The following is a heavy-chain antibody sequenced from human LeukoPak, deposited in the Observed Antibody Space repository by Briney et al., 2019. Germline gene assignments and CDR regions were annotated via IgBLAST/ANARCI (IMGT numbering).Heavy chain of an antibody. CDR3: ASSFDL. CDR2: ISTSSSSI. V-gene: IGHV3-48*02. Sequence: PGGSLRLSCAASGFTFSSHDMNWVRQAPGKGLEWVSYISTSSSSIYYADSLKGRFTISRDNAKNSLYLQMNSLRDENTAVYYCASSFDLWGQGTLVTVSS. CDR1: GFTFSSHD. J-gene: IGHJ4*02.